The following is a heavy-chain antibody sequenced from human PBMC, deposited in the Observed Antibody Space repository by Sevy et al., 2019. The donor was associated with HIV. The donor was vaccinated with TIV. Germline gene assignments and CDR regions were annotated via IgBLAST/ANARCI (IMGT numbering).Heavy chain of an antibody. CDR2: IYIGGST. Sequence: GGSLRLSCAASGFAVSSNFMSCVRQAPGKGLEWVSVIYIGGSTYYADSVKGRFTISRDNSKNTLYLQMNSLRAEDTAVYYCARGKHISDYYGSFDYWGQGTLVTVSS. V-gene: IGHV3-53*01. D-gene: IGHD3-3*01. J-gene: IGHJ4*02. CDR1: GFAVSSNF. CDR3: ARGKHISDYYGSFDY.